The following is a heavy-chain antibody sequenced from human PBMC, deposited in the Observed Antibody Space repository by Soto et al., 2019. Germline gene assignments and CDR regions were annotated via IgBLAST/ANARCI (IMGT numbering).Heavy chain of an antibody. D-gene: IGHD3-22*01. Sequence: SVKVSCKASGGTFSSYAISWVRQAPGQVLEWMGGIIPIFGTANYAQKFQGRVTITADESTSTAYMELSSLRSEDTAVYYCARDYYDSSGYYYYYYGMDVWGQGTTVTVSS. CDR1: GGTFSSYA. J-gene: IGHJ6*02. CDR3: ARDYYDSSGYYYYYYGMDV. CDR2: IIPIFGTA. V-gene: IGHV1-69*13.